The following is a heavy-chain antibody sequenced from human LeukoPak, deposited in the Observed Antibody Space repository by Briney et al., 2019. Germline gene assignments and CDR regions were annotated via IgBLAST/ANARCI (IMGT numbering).Heavy chain of an antibody. D-gene: IGHD2-2*02. V-gene: IGHV4-34*01. J-gene: IGHJ5*02. CDR3: ARHYCSSTSCYTSWWFDP. Sequence: SETLSLTCAVYGESFSGYYWSWIRQPPGKGLEWIGKINHSGSTNYNPSHKSRVTISVDTSKNQFSLKLSSVTAADTAVYYCARHYCSSTSCYTSWWFDPWGQGTLVTVSS. CDR1: GESFSGYY. CDR2: INHSGST.